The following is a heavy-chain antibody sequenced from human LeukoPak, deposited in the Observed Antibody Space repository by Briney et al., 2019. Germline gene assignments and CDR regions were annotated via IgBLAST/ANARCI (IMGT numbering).Heavy chain of an antibody. CDR3: ARDPQH. CDR2: ISYDGSNK. V-gene: IGHV3-30-3*01. Sequence: GGSLRLSCATSGFTFNSYAMHWVRQAPGKGLEWVAVISYDGSNKYYADSVKGRFTISRDNSKNTLYLQMNSLRAEDTAMYYCARDPQHWGQGTLVTVSS. CDR1: GFTFNSYA. J-gene: IGHJ1*01.